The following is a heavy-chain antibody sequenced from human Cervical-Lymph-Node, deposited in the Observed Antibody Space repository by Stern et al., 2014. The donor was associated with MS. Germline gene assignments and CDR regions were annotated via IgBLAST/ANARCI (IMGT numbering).Heavy chain of an antibody. CDR2: IDWDDHQ. Sequence: QITLKESGPALVKPTQTLTLTCTFSGFSLSTSGMRVSWIRQPPGRALEWLARIDWDDHQYYTPSLKTRLTISKDSSKNLVVLTITNMDPVDTATYYCTRIQAGGGAFDIWGQGTMVTVSS. CDR1: GFSLSTSGMR. CDR3: TRIQAGGGAFDI. J-gene: IGHJ3*02. V-gene: IGHV2-70*04. D-gene: IGHD2-8*02.